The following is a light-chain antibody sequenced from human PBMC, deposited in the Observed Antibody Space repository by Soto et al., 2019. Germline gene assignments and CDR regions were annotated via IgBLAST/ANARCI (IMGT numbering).Light chain of an antibody. CDR1: QNIGTS. CDR3: QQSYNAPYT. CDR2: SAS. Sequence: DIQMTQSPSSLSMSVGDRVTITCRASQNIGTSLNWYQMKLGRAPKLLIYSASTLQSGAPSRFSGGGSGTDFTLTINSRHPEDFATYSCQQSYNAPYTFGRGTMLEIK. V-gene: IGKV1-39*01. J-gene: IGKJ2*01.